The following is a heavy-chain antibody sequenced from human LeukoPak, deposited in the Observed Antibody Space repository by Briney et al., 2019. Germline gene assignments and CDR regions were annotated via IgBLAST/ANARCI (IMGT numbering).Heavy chain of an antibody. D-gene: IGHD3-22*01. J-gene: IGHJ4*02. Sequence: SETLSLTCAVYGGSFSGYYWSWIRQPPGKGLEWIGEINHSGSTNYNPSLKSRVTISVDTSKNQSSLKLSSVTAADTAVYYCARASGYYYRSFDYWGQGTLVTVSS. CDR2: INHSGST. V-gene: IGHV4-34*01. CDR1: GGSFSGYY. CDR3: ARASGYYYRSFDY.